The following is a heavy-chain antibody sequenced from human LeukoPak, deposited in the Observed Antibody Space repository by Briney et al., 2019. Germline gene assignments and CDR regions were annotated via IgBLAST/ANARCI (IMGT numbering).Heavy chain of an antibody. D-gene: IGHD6-6*01. CDR2: IYYSGST. J-gene: IGHJ5*02. V-gene: IGHV4-59*02. CDR1: GGSVSGYY. Sequence: SETLFLTCTVSGGSVSGYYWSWIRQPPGKGLEWIGYIYYSGSTNYNPSLKSRVTISVDTSENQFSLKLTSVTAADTAVYYCARDREYSSSGLVWFDPWGHGILVTVS. CDR3: ARDREYSSSGLVWFDP.